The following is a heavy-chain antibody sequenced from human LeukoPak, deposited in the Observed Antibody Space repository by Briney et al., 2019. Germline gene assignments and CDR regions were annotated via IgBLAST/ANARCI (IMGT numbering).Heavy chain of an antibody. D-gene: IGHD3-22*01. CDR3: ARGGDYYDSSGYYYPAVDY. J-gene: IGHJ4*02. Sequence: ASVKVSCKASGYTFTGYYMHWVRQAPGQGLEWMRRINPNSGGTNYAQKLQGRVTMTRDTSISSAYMELSRLRSDDTAVYYCARGGDYYDSSGYYYPAVDYWGQGTLVTVSS. V-gene: IGHV1-2*06. CDR1: GYTFTGYY. CDR2: INPNSGGT.